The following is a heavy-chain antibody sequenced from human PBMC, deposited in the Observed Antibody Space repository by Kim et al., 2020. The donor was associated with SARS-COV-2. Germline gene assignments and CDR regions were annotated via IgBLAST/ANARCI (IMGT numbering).Heavy chain of an antibody. Sequence: SETLSLTCTVSGGSISSGSYYWSWIRQPAGKGLEWIGRIYTSGSTNYNPSLKSRVTISVDTSKNQFSLKLSSVTAADTAVYYCARASGGFLGVVVPAAISAFDIWGQGTMVTVSS. CDR3: ARASGGFLGVVVPAAISAFDI. V-gene: IGHV4-61*02. CDR2: IYTSGST. CDR1: GGSISSGSYY. D-gene: IGHD2-2*01. J-gene: IGHJ3*02.